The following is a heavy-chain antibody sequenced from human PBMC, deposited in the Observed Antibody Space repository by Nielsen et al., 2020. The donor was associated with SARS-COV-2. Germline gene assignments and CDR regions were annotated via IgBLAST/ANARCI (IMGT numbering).Heavy chain of an antibody. V-gene: IGHV4-34*01. Sequence: SETLSLTCVVSGGSFTGYYWTWIRQPPGKGLEWIGEINHSGDTNYKPSLKNRVNIALDMSEKHFSLTLSSVTAADTAVYYCARAPDYDILTGDYPDAFDIWGQGTKVTVSS. CDR2: INHSGDT. CDR1: GGSFTGYY. CDR3: ARAPDYDILTGDYPDAFDI. J-gene: IGHJ3*02. D-gene: IGHD3-9*01.